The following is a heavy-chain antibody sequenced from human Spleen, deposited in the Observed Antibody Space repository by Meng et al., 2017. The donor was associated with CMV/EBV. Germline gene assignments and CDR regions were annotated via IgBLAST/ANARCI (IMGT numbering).Heavy chain of an antibody. V-gene: IGHV1-2*02. CDR3: ARQEPNNWFDP. Sequence: ASVKVSCKASGYTFTGYYMHWVRQAPGQGLEWMGWINPNSGGTNYAQKFQGRVTMTRDTSISTAYLELSRLRSDETAVYYWARQEPNNWFDPWGQGTLVTVSS. D-gene: IGHD1-14*01. CDR1: GYTFTGYY. J-gene: IGHJ5*02. CDR2: INPNSGGT.